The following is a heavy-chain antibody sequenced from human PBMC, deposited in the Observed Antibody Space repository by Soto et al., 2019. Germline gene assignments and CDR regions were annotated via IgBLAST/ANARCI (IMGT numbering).Heavy chain of an antibody. D-gene: IGHD6-13*01. Sequence: QVQLQESGPGLVKPSQTLSLTCTVSGGSISSGGYYWSWIRQHPGKGLDWIGYIYYSGSTYYNPSVMWQVTSSVETSNNQFPLKLSYVTAGDTAEYYCAYSFGVAAAGPFDNWGQGTLVTVSS. CDR2: IYYSGST. V-gene: IGHV4-31*01. CDR3: AYSFGVAAAGPFDN. CDR1: GGSISSGGYY. J-gene: IGHJ4*02.